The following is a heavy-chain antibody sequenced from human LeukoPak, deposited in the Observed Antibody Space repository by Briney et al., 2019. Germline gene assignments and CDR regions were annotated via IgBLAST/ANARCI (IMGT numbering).Heavy chain of an antibody. CDR1: GFTFSGYA. CDR2: ISGSGGST. Sequence: GGSLRLSCAASGFTFSGYAMSWVRQAPGKGLEWVSAISGSGGSTYYADSVKGRFTISRDNSKNTLYLQMNSLRAEDTAVYYCAKVSGYCRGGSCYPHWGQGTLVTVSS. V-gene: IGHV3-23*01. J-gene: IGHJ4*02. CDR3: AKVSGYCRGGSCYPH. D-gene: IGHD2-15*01.